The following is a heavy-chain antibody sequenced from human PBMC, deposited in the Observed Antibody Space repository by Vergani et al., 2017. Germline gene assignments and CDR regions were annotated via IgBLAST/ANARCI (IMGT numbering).Heavy chain of an antibody. CDR1: GGSISSSSYY. J-gene: IGHJ4*02. CDR3: ARDLDYYDSSGYSDY. CDR2: IYYSGST. V-gene: IGHV4-39*07. Sequence: QLQLQESGPGLVKPSETLSLTCTVSGGSISSSSYYWGWIRQPPGKGLEWIGSIYYSGSTYYNPSLKSRVTISVDTSKNPFSLKLSSVAAADTAVYYCARDLDYYDSSGYSDYWGQGTLVTVSS. D-gene: IGHD3-22*01.